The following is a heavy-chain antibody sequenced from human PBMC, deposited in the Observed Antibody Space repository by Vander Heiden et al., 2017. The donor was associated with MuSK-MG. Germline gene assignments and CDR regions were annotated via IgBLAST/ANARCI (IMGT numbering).Heavy chain of an antibody. V-gene: IGHV4-59*08. CDR3: ASTATTNSDAFDI. J-gene: IGHJ3*02. D-gene: IGHD2-15*01. CDR2: IYYSGST. Sequence: QVQLQESGPGLAKPSETLSLTCTVSGGSISSYYWSWIRQPPGKGLEWIGYIYYSGSTNYNPALKSRVTISVDTSKNQFSLKLSSVTAADTAVYYCASTATTNSDAFDIWGQGTMVTVSS. CDR1: GGSISSYY.